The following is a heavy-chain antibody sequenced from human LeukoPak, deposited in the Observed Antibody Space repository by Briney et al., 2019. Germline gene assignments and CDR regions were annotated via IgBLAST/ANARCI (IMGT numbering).Heavy chain of an antibody. D-gene: IGHD4-17*01. CDR1: GFTFNNYA. CDR2: ISGNGGDT. J-gene: IGHJ5*02. CDR3: ARDYGVAGLFDP. V-gene: IGHV3-23*01. Sequence: GGSLRLSCAAAGFTFNNYALSWVRQAPGKGLEWVSAISGNGGDTYYADSVKGRFTVSRDISKSTLYLQMNSLRAEDTAVYYCARDYGVAGLFDPWGQGTLVSVSS.